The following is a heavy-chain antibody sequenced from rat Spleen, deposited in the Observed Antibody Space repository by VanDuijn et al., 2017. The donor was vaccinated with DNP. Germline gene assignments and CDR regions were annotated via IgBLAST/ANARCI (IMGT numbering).Heavy chain of an antibody. CDR3: ARDGQWDYLDY. CDR1: GFSLTNYH. CDR2: VWIGGGT. D-gene: IGHD1-1*01. J-gene: IGHJ2*01. V-gene: IGHV2-30*01. Sequence: QVQLKESGPGLVQPSQTLSLACTVSGFSLTNYHVHWVRQPSGKGLEWMGVVWIGGGTHYSSAFKSRLSITRDTSKSQVFLKVNSLKTEDTATYYCARDGQWDYLDYWGQGVMVTVSS.